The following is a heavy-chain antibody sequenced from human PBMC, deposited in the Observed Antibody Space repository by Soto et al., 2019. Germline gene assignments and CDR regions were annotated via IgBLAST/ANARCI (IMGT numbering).Heavy chain of an antibody. J-gene: IGHJ5*02. Sequence: QVQLVQSGAEVKKPGSSVTVSCKASGGTFSSYPISWVRQAPGQSLQWMGGIIPIFGTATYAQKFQDRVSITADEATSTAYMILNSLRFEDTAVYYCARISYDVLQNWFDPWGQGTLVSVSS. CDR2: IIPIFGTA. D-gene: IGHD3-9*01. CDR1: GGTFSSYP. V-gene: IGHV1-69*01. CDR3: ARISYDVLQNWFDP.